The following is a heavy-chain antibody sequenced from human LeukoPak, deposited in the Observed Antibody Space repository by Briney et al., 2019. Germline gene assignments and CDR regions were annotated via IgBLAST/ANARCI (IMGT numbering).Heavy chain of an antibody. D-gene: IGHD1-7*01. CDR1: GFTFSSYA. CDR2: ISWNSGSI. V-gene: IGHV3-9*03. CDR3: AKGRGGTGTLEEAFDI. Sequence: HPGGSLRLSCAASGFTFSSYAMSWVRQAPGKGLEWVSGISWNSGSIGYADSVKGRFTISRDNAKNSLYLQMNSLRAEDMALYYCAKGRGGTGTLEEAFDIWGQGTMVTVSS. J-gene: IGHJ3*02.